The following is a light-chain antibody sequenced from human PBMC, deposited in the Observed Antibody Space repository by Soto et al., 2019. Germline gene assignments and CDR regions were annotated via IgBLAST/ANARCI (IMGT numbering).Light chain of an antibody. V-gene: IGKV3-20*01. Sequence: EIVLTQSPGTLSLSPGERATLSCRASQSVSSSYLAWYQQKPGQAHRLLIYGASSRATGIADRFSGSGSGTDFTLTISRLEPEDVAVYYCQQYGSSPPWTFGQGTKVEIK. CDR1: QSVSSSY. CDR2: GAS. J-gene: IGKJ1*01. CDR3: QQYGSSPPWT.